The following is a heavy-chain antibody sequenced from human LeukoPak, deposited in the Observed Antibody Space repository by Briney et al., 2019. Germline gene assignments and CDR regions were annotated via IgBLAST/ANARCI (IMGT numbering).Heavy chain of an antibody. Sequence: SETLSLTCTVSGGSISSYYWSWIRQPPGKGLEWIGYIYYSGSTNYNPSLKSRVTISVDTSKNQFSLKLSSVTAADTAVYYCARARAYYYMDVWGKGTTVTVSS. V-gene: IGHV4-59*01. CDR1: GGSISSYY. CDR2: IYYSGST. CDR3: ARARAYYYMDV. J-gene: IGHJ6*03.